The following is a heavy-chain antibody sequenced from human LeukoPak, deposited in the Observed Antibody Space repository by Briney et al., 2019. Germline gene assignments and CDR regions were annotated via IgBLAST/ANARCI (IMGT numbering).Heavy chain of an antibody. Sequence: SETLSLTCAVYGGSFSGYYWSWIRQPPGKGLEWIGEINHSESTNYNPSLKSRVTISVDTSKNQFSLKLSSVTAADTAVYYCASRALLLWFGESPHFDYWGQGTLVTVSS. J-gene: IGHJ4*02. V-gene: IGHV4-34*01. D-gene: IGHD3-10*01. CDR3: ASRALLLWFGESPHFDY. CDR1: GGSFSGYY. CDR2: INHSEST.